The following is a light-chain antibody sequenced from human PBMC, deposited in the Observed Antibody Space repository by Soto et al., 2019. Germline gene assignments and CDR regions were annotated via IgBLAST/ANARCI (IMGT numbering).Light chain of an antibody. J-gene: IGKJ4*01. CDR1: HDIGTW. CDR3: QKAKSYPVT. Sequence: DIHMPQSPSSVSASVGDRVTITCRASHDIGTWLAWYQQKPVKAPKLLIYDASAFRSGDPLRFRCSGSGKDFNLTISSLQPNDFAAYYCQKAKSYPVTLGGGTTVKTK. CDR2: DAS. V-gene: IGKV1D-12*01.